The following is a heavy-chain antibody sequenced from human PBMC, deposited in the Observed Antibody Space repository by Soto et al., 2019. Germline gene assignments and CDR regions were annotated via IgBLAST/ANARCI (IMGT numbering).Heavy chain of an antibody. J-gene: IGHJ4*02. V-gene: IGHV3-30*18. CDR1: GFTFSSYG. CDR3: AKGGLIAAAGYFDN. CDR2: ISYEGNIK. Sequence: QVQLVESGGGVVQPGRSLRLSCAASGFTFSSYGVHWVRQAPGKGLEWVAVISYEGNIKYYADSVKGRFTISRDNSKNTLFLQMNSLRPDDTAVYYCAKGGLIAAAGYFDNWGQGTLVTVSS. D-gene: IGHD6-13*01.